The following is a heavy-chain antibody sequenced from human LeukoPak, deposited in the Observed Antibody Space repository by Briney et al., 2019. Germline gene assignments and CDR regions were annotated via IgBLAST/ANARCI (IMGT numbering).Heavy chain of an antibody. D-gene: IGHD5-18*01. CDR3: ARDLGVMVRAFDI. CDR1: GGSISSYY. Sequence: PSETLSLTCTVSGGSISSYYWSWIRQPPGKRLEWIGYIYYSGSTSYNPSLKSRVTISVDTSKNQISLKLSSVTAADTAVYYCARDLGVMVRAFDIWGQGTLVTVSS. CDR2: IYYSGST. V-gene: IGHV4-59*01. J-gene: IGHJ3*02.